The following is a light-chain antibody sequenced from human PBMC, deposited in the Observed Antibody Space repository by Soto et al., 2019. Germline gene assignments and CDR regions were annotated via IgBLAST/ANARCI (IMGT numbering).Light chain of an antibody. V-gene: IGKV3-11*01. J-gene: IGKJ2*03. Sequence: ESVLTQSPDTLSLSPGQRATLSCRASQSVGSSLAWYQQKVGQAPRLLIYDASNRVTGTPARFSGSGSGTDFTLTISSLEAEDSAFYDCPQYPNRLFSFGQWTKLEIK. CDR1: QSVGSS. CDR2: DAS. CDR3: PQYPNRLFS.